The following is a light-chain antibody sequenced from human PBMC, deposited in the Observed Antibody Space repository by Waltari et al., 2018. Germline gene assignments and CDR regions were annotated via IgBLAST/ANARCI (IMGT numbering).Light chain of an antibody. CDR2: ATS. J-gene: IGKJ4*01. CDR3: QQYFSVPLS. Sequence: IQMTQSPSSLSGSVGDRVTISCRASQDITNALAWYQHKLGRATKLLIYATSKLEGGVPARFSGRGSGTTYTLTIDSLQSDDSASYFCQQYFSVPLSFGGGSKIEI. CDR1: QDITNA. V-gene: IGKV1-NL1*01.